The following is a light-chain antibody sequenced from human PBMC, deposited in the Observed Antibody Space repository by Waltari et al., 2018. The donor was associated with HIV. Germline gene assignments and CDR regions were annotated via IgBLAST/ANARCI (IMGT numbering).Light chain of an antibody. Sequence: QSALTQPASVSGSPGQSITISCTGTSRDVGNYNYVSWYQQHPGKAPTVMIYEVSNRTSGFSNRFSGSKSGNTASLTISGLQAEDEADYYCSSYTSSSTVVFGGGTKLTVL. V-gene: IGLV2-14*01. CDR2: EVS. CDR3: SSYTSSSTVV. CDR1: SRDVGNYNY. J-gene: IGLJ2*01.